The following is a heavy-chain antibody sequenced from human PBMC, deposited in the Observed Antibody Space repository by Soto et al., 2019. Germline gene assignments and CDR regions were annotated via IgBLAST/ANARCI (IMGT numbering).Heavy chain of an antibody. V-gene: IGHV5-10-1*03. CDR2: IDPSYSYT. CDR3: ARHKKNAEALLDY. D-gene: IGHD2-8*01. CDR1: GYSFPTYW. J-gene: IGHJ4*02. Sequence: EVQLVQSGGEVKKPGESLKISCKGSGYSFPTYWISWVRQMPGKGLEWMGRIDPSYSYTSYRPSFQGHVTISVDKSISTAYLQLSSLQASDTAMYYCARHKKNAEALLDYWGQGTLVTVSS.